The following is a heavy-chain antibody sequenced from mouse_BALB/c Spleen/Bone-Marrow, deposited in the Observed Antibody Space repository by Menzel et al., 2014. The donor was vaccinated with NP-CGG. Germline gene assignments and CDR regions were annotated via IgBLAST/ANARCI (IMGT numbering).Heavy chain of an antibody. J-gene: IGHJ4*01. D-gene: IGHD2-2*01. CDR2: ISSGSSNI. CDR1: GFTFXSFG. Sequence: EVQRVESGGGLVQPGGSRKLSCAASGFTFXSFGMHWVRRAPEKGLEWVAYISSGSSNINYADTVKGRFTISRDNPKNTLFLQMTSLRSEDTAMYYCARWGYYYAMDYWGQGTSVTVSS. CDR3: ARWGYYYAMDY. V-gene: IGHV5-17*02.